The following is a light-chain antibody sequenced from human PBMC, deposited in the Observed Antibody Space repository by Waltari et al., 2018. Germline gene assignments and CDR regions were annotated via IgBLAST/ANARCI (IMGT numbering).Light chain of an antibody. Sequence: EIVLTQSPGTLSLSPGERATLSCRASQRVRGTLAWYQQKPGQPPRLLIYAASIRATGILDRFSGSGSGTDFTLTISRLEPEDFAVYYCQHYVRLPVTFGQGTKVEIK. CDR2: AAS. CDR3: QHYVRLPVT. V-gene: IGKV3-20*01. J-gene: IGKJ1*01. CDR1: QRVRGT.